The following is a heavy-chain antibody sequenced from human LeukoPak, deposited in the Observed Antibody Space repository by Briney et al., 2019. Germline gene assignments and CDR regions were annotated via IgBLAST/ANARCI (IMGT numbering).Heavy chain of an antibody. V-gene: IGHV6-1*01. CDR1: VDSVSSNSAA. Sequence: SQTLSLTCAISVDSVSSNSAAWNWIRQSPSRGLEWLGRTYYRSKWYNDYAVSVKSRITINPDTSKNQFSLQLNSVTPEDTAVYYCARAVIYSGSYFGELLFDCWGQGTLVTVSS. CDR3: ARAVIYSGSYFGELLFDC. CDR2: TYYRSKWYN. D-gene: IGHD1-26*01. J-gene: IGHJ4*02.